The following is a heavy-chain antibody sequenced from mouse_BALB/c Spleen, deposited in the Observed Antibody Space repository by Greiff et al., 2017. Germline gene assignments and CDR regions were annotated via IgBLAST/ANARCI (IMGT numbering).Heavy chain of an antibody. V-gene: IGHV5-12-1*01. Sequence: EVKLMESGGGLVKPGGSLKLSCAASGFAFSSYDMSWVRQTPEKRLEWVAYISSGGGSTYYPDTVKGRFTISRDNAKNTLYLQMSSLKSEDTAMYYCARHVRFYAMDYWGQGTSVTVSS. J-gene: IGHJ4*01. CDR1: GFAFSSYD. CDR2: ISSGGGST. CDR3: ARHVRFYAMDY. D-gene: IGHD3-2*02.